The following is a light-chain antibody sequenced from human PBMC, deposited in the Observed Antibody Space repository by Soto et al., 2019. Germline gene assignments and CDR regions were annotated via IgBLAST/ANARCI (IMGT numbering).Light chain of an antibody. CDR1: QSVSSS. J-gene: IGKJ4*01. CDR2: DAS. V-gene: IGKV3-11*01. Sequence: EIVLTQSPATLSLSPGEGATLSCRAGQSVSSSVAWYQQKPGQPPRLLIYDASNRATGIPVRFSGSGSGTDFTLTISSLAPEDGAVYYCQQRSDWVTFGGGTKVE. CDR3: QQRSDWVT.